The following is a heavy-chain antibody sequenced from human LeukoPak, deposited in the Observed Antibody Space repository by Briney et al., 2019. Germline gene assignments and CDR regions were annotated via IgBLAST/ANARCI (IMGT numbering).Heavy chain of an antibody. J-gene: IGHJ4*02. V-gene: IGHV4-4*07. CDR2: IYNSGTT. D-gene: IGHD3-3*01. CDR3: AREFSY. CDR1: GGXISGDY. Sequence: SETLSLTCTVSGGXISGDYWSWIRQPVGKGLEWIGLIYNSGTTNYNPSLKSRVTMSVDTSKNQFSLKLNSVTAADTAVYYCAREFSYWGQGTLVTVSS.